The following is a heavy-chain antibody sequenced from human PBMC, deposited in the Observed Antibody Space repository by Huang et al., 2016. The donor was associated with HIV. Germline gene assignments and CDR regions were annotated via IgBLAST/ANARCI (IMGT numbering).Heavy chain of an antibody. D-gene: IGHD3-22*01. V-gene: IGHV3-30*18. CDR1: GFTFSNYG. Sequence: QVQLVESGGGVVQPGRSLRLSCAASGFTFSNYGFPWVRQAPGKGWGWVAVISYDEGKKYYPDSVKGRFTISRDTFKNTLYLQMNSLGAEDTAVYYCAKSPYDSSGYYHYEYFQHWGQGTLVTVSS. CDR3: AKSPYDSSGYYHYEYFQH. J-gene: IGHJ1*01. CDR2: ISYDEGKK.